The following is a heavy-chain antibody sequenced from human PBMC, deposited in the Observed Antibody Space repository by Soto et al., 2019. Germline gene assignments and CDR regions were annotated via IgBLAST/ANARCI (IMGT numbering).Heavy chain of an antibody. J-gene: IGHJ6*02. Sequence: QVQLVQSGAEVKKPGSSVKVSCKASGGTFSSYTISWVRQAPGQGLEWMGRIIPILGIANYAQKFQGRVTITADKSTSTAYMELSSLRSEDTAVYYCARESYDILTAQAVSYYYYGMDVWGQGTTVTVSS. CDR3: ARESYDILTAQAVSYYYYGMDV. D-gene: IGHD3-9*01. CDR2: IIPILGIA. V-gene: IGHV1-69*08. CDR1: GGTFSSYT.